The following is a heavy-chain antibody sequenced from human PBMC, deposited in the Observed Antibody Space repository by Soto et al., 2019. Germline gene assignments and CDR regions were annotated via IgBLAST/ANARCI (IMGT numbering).Heavy chain of an antibody. CDR3: ARHRGAARLYYYYGMDV. CDR2: IYYSGST. V-gene: IGHV4-39*01. CDR1: GGSISSSSYY. D-gene: IGHD6-6*01. J-gene: IGHJ6*02. Sequence: PSETLSLTCTVSGGSISSSSYYWGWIRQPPGKGLEWIGSIYYSGSTYYNPSLKSRVTISVDTSKNQFSLKLSSVTAADTAVYYCARHRGAARLYYYYGMDVWGQGTTVTVSS.